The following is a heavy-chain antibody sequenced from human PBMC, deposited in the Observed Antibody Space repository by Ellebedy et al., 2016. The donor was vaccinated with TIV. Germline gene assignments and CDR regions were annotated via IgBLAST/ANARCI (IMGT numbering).Heavy chain of an antibody. V-gene: IGHV1-2*02. Sequence: ASVKVSXXASGYTFTAYYIHWVRLAPGQGLEWMGWINPDSGDTFYAQKFLARVTMTTDTSISTAHMELSSLRSDDTATYYCASVTYSTFSPFDYWGHGTLVTVSS. CDR3: ASVTYSTFSPFDY. CDR2: INPDSGDT. D-gene: IGHD6-13*01. J-gene: IGHJ4*01. CDR1: GYTFTAYY.